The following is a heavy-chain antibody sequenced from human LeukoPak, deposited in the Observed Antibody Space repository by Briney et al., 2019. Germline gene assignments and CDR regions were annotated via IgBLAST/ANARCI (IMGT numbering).Heavy chain of an antibody. Sequence: PTETLSLTCTVPGRSISSYYWSSIPQPPAKGVEWIGYIYYSGSTDYNPSLKSRVTISVDTYKNQFSLNLSSVTAADPAVYYCARDRLSTAGYFDYWGQGTLVTVSS. D-gene: IGHD6-19*01. CDR3: ARDRLSTAGYFDY. CDR1: GRSISSYY. CDR2: IYYSGST. V-gene: IGHV4-59*01. J-gene: IGHJ4*02.